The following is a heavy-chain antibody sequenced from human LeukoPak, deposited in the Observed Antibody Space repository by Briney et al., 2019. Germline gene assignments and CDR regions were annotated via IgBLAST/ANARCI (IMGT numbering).Heavy chain of an antibody. J-gene: IGHJ5*02. CDR2: INPGGGST. CDR3: AKDLRWDHPGLDP. V-gene: IGHV1-46*01. Sequence: ASAKVSCKASGYSFTSYYIHWVRQAPGQGLESMGIINPGGGSTSYAQKFQDRVTMTRDTSTSTVYMELNSLRSEDTAVYYCAKDLRWDHPGLDPWGQGTLVIVSS. CDR1: GYSFTSYY. D-gene: IGHD4-23*01.